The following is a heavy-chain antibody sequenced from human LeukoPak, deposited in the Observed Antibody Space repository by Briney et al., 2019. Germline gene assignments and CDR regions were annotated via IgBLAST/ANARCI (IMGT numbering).Heavy chain of an antibody. CDR1: GFTFSSYA. CDR2: ICASGGST. J-gene: IGHJ4*02. V-gene: IGHV3-23*01. CDR3: AKAEGYDILTGLDY. D-gene: IGHD3-9*01. Sequence: PGGSLRLSCATSGFTFSSYAMSWVRQAPGKGLECVSCICASGGSTYYADSVKGRFTISRDNSKNTLYLQMNSLRTEDTAVYYCAKAEGYDILTGLDYWGQGTLVTVSS.